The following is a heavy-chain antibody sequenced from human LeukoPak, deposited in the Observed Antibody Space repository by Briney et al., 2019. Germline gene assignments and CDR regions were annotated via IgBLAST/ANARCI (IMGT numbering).Heavy chain of an antibody. CDR3: ARGIRYFDWLLHYYFDY. CDR1: GFTFSSYW. D-gene: IGHD3-9*01. Sequence: GGSLRLSCAASGFTFSSYWMSWVRQAPGKGLEWVANIKQDGSEKYYVDSVKGRFTISRDNAKNSLYLQMNSLRAEDTAVYYCARGIRYFDWLLHYYFDYWGQGTLVTVSS. J-gene: IGHJ4*02. CDR2: IKQDGSEK. V-gene: IGHV3-7*01.